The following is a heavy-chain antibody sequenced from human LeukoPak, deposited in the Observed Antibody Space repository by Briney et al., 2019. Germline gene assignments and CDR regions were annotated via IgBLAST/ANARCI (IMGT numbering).Heavy chain of an antibody. V-gene: IGHV4-59*12. CDR2: IYYSGST. CDR3: ATSPGPLISPLPLQH. D-gene: IGHD1-14*01. J-gene: IGHJ1*01. CDR1: GGSISSYY. Sequence: PSETLSLTCTVSGGSISSYYWSWIRQPPGKGLEWIGYIYYSGSTNYNPSLKSRVTISVDTSKNQFSLKLSSVTAADTAVYYCATSPGPLISPLPLQHWGQGTLVTVSS.